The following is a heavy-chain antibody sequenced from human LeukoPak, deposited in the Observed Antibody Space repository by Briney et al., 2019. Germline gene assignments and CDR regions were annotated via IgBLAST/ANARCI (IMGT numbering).Heavy chain of an antibody. CDR1: GYTFTGYY. CDR3: ARTLGGFTVDRATGFDL. D-gene: IGHD5-24*01. CDR2: ISAYEGNT. V-gene: IGHV1-18*04. J-gene: IGHJ2*01. Sequence: ASVRVSFKASGYTFTGYYMHWVRQAPGQGLEWMGWISAYEGNTDYAQKFEDRVTMTTDTSTNTAYMDLRNLTSDDTAVYYCARTLGGFTVDRATGFDLWGRGTLVTVSS.